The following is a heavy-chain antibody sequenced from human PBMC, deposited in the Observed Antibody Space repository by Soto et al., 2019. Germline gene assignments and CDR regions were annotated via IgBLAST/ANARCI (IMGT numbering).Heavy chain of an antibody. CDR2: IRSKAYGGTT. D-gene: IGHD3-16*02. Sequence: GSLRLSCTASGFTFGDYAMSWFRQAPGKGLEWVGFIRSKAYGGTTEYAASVKGRFTISRDDSKSIAYLQMNSLKTEDTAVYYCTRVGGVTVYYYYYMDVWGKGTTVTVSS. V-gene: IGHV3-49*03. CDR1: GFTFGDYA. J-gene: IGHJ6*03. CDR3: TRVGGVTVYYYYYMDV.